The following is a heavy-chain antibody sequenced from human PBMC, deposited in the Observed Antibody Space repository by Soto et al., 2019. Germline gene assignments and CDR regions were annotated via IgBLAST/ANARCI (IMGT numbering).Heavy chain of an antibody. D-gene: IGHD3-22*01. Sequence: VGSLRLSCAASGFTFSSYGMHWVRQAPGKGLEWVAVISYDGSNKYYADSVKGRFTISRDNSKNTLYLQMNSLRAEDTAVYYCAKGLARREYYDSSGQKPSYGMDVWGQGTTVTVSS. CDR1: GFTFSSYG. CDR3: AKGLARREYYDSSGQKPSYGMDV. V-gene: IGHV3-30*18. J-gene: IGHJ6*02. CDR2: ISYDGSNK.